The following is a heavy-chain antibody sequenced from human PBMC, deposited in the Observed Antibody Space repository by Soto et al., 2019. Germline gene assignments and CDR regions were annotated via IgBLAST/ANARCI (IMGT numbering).Heavy chain of an antibody. J-gene: IGHJ5*01. Sequence: SETLSLKCTVGGDSITSNSWFWAWIRQPTGKGLEWIGSIYYSGTTYYNPSLKSRVTISVDTSKNQFSLKLSSVTAADTAVYFCATSRPTGGPLDSLFRGFDSWGQGTLVTVSS. CDR2: IYYSGTT. CDR1: GDSITSNSWF. CDR3: ATSRPTGGPLDSLFRGFDS. V-gene: IGHV4-39*07. D-gene: IGHD3-3*01.